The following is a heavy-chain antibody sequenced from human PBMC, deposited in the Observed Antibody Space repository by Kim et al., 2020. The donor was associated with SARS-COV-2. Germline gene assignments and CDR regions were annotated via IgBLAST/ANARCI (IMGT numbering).Heavy chain of an antibody. CDR1: GFTFSSYA. Sequence: GGSLRLSCAASGFTFSSYAMHWVRQAPGKGLEWVAVISYDGSNKYYADSVKGRFTISRDNSKNTLYLQMNSLRAEETAVYYCARAGCSSTSCSFDYWGQGTLVTVSS. CDR2: ISYDGSNK. D-gene: IGHD2-2*01. V-gene: IGHV3-30*04. J-gene: IGHJ4*02. CDR3: ARAGCSSTSCSFDY.